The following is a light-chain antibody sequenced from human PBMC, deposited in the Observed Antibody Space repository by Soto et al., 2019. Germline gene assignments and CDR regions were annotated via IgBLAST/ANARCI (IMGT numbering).Light chain of an antibody. Sequence: EIVLTQSPGTLSLSPGERATLSCRASQSIYSNYLAWYQQKPGQAPRLLIYGASIRITGIPDRFSGSGSGTDFTLTISRLEPEDFAVYYCQHYVNSPRTFGQGTKVEIK. V-gene: IGKV3-20*01. CDR1: QSIYSNY. CDR3: QHYVNSPRT. CDR2: GAS. J-gene: IGKJ1*01.